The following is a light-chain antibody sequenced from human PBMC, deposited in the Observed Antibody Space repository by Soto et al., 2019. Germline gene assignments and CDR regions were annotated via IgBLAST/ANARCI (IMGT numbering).Light chain of an antibody. J-gene: IGKJ2*01. CDR2: GAS. CDR3: QQYNNWPPYT. V-gene: IGKV3-15*01. Sequence: EIVMTQSPATLSVSPGERATLSCRASQSVGSNIAWYQQKPGQAPRLLIYGASNRATGVPARFSGSESGTEFTLTISTLQSEDFAVYYCQQYNNWPPYTFGQGTKVDIK. CDR1: QSVGSN.